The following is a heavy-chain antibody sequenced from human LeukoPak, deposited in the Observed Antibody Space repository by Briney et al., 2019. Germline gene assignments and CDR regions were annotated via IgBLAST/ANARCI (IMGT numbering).Heavy chain of an antibody. V-gene: IGHV3-23*01. Sequence: PGGSLRLSCAASGFTVSSNYMSWVRQAPGKGLEWVSVISGSGGSTYYTDSVKGRFTISRDNSKNTLYLQMNSLRAEDTAVYYCAKDLGFGYYYDISGYCDIWGQGTMVTVSS. D-gene: IGHD3-22*01. J-gene: IGHJ3*02. CDR3: AKDLGFGYYYDISGYCDI. CDR2: ISGSGGST. CDR1: GFTVSSNY.